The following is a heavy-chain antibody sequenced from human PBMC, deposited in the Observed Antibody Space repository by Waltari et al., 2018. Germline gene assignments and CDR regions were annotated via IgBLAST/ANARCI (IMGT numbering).Heavy chain of an antibody. J-gene: IGHJ4*02. CDR1: GGSISSYY. D-gene: IGHD3-10*01. CDR3: ASTRLITMVRGGFDY. Sequence: QVQLQESGPGLVKPSETLSLTCTVSGGSISSYYWSWIRQPAGKGLEWIGRIYTSGSTTYTPSLKSRVTMSVDTSKNQFSVKLSSVTAADTAVYYCASTRLITMVRGGFDYWGQGTLVTVSS. CDR2: IYTSGST. V-gene: IGHV4-4*07.